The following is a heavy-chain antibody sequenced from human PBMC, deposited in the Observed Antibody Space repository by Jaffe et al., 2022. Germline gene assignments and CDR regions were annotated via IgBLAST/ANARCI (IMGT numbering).Heavy chain of an antibody. Sequence: EVQLVESGGGLVQPGGSLRLSCAASGFTFSSYWMSWVRQAPGKGLEWVANIKQDGSEKYYVDSVKGRFTISRDNAKNSLYLQMNSLRAEDTAVYYCARFDFDWLLKGWSWFDPWGQGTLVTVSS. CDR1: GFTFSSYW. CDR3: ARFDFDWLLKGWSWFDP. V-gene: IGHV3-7*05. D-gene: IGHD3-9*01. CDR2: IKQDGSEK. J-gene: IGHJ5*02.